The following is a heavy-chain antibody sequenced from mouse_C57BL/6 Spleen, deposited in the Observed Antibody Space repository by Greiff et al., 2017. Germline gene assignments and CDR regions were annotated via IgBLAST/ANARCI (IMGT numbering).Heavy chain of an antibody. D-gene: IGHD2-5*01. CDR1: GYTFTSYW. J-gene: IGHJ4*01. CDR2: IDPSDSYT. CDR3: ARRGYSNYVDYAMDY. Sequence: QVQLQQPGAELVKPGASVKLSCKASGYTFTSYWMQWVKQRPGQGLEWIGEIDPSDSYTNYNQKFKGKATLTVDTSSSTAYMQLSSLTSEDSAVYYCARRGYSNYVDYAMDYWGQGTSVTVSS. V-gene: IGHV1-50*01.